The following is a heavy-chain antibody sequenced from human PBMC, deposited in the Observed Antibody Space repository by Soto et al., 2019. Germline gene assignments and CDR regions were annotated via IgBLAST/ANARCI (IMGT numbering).Heavy chain of an antibody. Sequence: EVQLVQSGAEVKKPGESLKISCKGSGYSFTSYWIGWVRQMPGKGLEWMGIIYPGDSDTRYSPSFQGQVTISADKSISTAYLQWSSLKASDTAMYYCARRSEDTAMKSSSYGMDVWGQGTTVTVSS. J-gene: IGHJ6*02. CDR3: ARRSEDTAMKSSSYGMDV. CDR1: GYSFTSYW. D-gene: IGHD5-18*01. CDR2: IYPGDSDT. V-gene: IGHV5-51*01.